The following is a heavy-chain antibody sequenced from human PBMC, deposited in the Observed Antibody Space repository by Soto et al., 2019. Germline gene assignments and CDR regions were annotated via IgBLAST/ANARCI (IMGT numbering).Heavy chain of an antibody. D-gene: IGHD6-6*01. J-gene: IGHJ6*02. Sequence: ASVKVSCKASGYTFTSYGISWVRQAPGQGLEWMGWISAYNGNTNYAQKLQGRVTMTTDTSTSTAYMELRSLRSDDTAVYYCARDQGGSSWWLRYYYGMDVWGQGTTVTVS. V-gene: IGHV1-18*01. CDR3: ARDQGGSSWWLRYYYGMDV. CDR1: GYTFTSYG. CDR2: ISAYNGNT.